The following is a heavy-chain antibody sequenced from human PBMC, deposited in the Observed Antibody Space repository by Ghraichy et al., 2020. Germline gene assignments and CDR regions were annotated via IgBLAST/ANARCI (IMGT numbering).Heavy chain of an antibody. V-gene: IGHV3-30*02. D-gene: IGHD3-9*01. Sequence: GGSLRLSCAASGLTFSRSGMHWVRQAPGKGLEWVAFIRYDGNNTYYANSVKGRFTISIDNSKKTLYLQMNSLRPEDTDVYYCAKDLLTEYHKHFDYWGQGTLVTVSS. CDR3: AKDLLTEYHKHFDY. CDR1: GLTFSRSG. CDR2: IRYDGNNT. J-gene: IGHJ4*02.